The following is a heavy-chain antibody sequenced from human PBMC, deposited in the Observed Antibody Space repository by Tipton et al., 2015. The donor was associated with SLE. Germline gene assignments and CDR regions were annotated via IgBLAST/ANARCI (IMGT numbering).Heavy chain of an antibody. CDR2: VTPIFGTA. J-gene: IGHJ4*02. V-gene: IGHV1-69*01. D-gene: IGHD1-26*01. CDR1: GGTFSSYA. Sequence: QSGAEVKKPGSSVKVSCKASGGTFSSYAISWVRQAPGQGLEWMGGVTPIFGTANYAQKFQGRVTITADESTSTAYMELSSLRSEDTAVYYCARLVGATTGASFDYWGQGTLVTVSS. CDR3: ARLVGATTGASFDY.